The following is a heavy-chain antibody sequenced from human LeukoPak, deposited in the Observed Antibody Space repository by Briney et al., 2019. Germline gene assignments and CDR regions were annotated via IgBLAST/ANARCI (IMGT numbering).Heavy chain of an antibody. Sequence: GASVKVSCKTSGYTFSSYGITWVRQAPGQGLEQMGWINAYNDNTNYAQKLQGRVTVTTDTSTSTAYMELRSLRSDDTAVYYCATNTPYYSDSSGYYGSSAFDIWGQGTMVTVSS. J-gene: IGHJ3*02. D-gene: IGHD3-22*01. CDR2: INAYNDNT. V-gene: IGHV1-18*01. CDR3: ATNTPYYSDSSGYYGSSAFDI. CDR1: GYTFSSYG.